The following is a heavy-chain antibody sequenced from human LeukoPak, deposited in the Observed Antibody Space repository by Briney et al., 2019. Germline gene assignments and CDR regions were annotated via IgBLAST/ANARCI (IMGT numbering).Heavy chain of an antibody. CDR1: GYTFTSYG. CDR2: VSSYNGNT. CDR3: ARGLGYCSGGSCYFSWFDY. D-gene: IGHD2-15*01. J-gene: IGHJ4*02. V-gene: IGHV1-18*01. Sequence: ASVKVACKASGYTFTSYGISWVRQAPGQGLEGVGWVSSYNGNTNYAQKLQGRVTMATDTSTSTAYMEQRSLRYDDTAVYYCARGLGYCSGGSCYFSWFDYWGQGTLVTVSS.